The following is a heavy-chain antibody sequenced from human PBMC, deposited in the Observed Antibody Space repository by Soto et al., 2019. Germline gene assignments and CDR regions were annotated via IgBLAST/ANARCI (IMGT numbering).Heavy chain of an antibody. V-gene: IGHV4-39*01. CDR2: ILYSGTT. CDR3: ARLGGGNGDSDY. Sequence: QLQLQESGPGLVKSSETLSLTCTVSGGSISKSNYFWGWIRQAPGKGLEWIASILYSGTTSYNSSLKRRGANSVEPSKNQFPLELNSVTAADTAVYYCARLGGGNGDSDYWGQGTPVTGPS. J-gene: IGHJ4*02. CDR1: GGSISKSNYF. D-gene: IGHD2-21*01.